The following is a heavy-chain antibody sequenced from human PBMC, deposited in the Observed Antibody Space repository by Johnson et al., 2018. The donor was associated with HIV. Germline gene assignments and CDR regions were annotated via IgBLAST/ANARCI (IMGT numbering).Heavy chain of an antibody. J-gene: IGHJ3*01. CDR3: ARASSSWYQGLAFGV. CDR1: GFTFSSYA. CDR2: ISYDGSNK. V-gene: IGHV3-30-3*01. Sequence: QVQLVESGGGLVQPGGSLRLSCAASGFTFSSYAMHWVRQAPGKGLEWVAVISYDGSNKYYADSVKGRFTISRDNSKNTLFLQMNSLRAEDTALYYCARASSSWYQGLAFGVCGQGTMVSVSS. D-gene: IGHD6-13*01.